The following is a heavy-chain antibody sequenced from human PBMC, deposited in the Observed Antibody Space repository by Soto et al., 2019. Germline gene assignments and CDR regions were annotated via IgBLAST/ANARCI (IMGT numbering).Heavy chain of an antibody. V-gene: IGHV4-39*01. CDR2: IYYSGST. J-gene: IGHJ6*02. CDR1: GGSISSSSYY. CDR3: ARTGSRPAALYYYYGMDV. Sequence: SETLSLTCTVSGGSISSSSYYWGWIRQPPGKGLEWIGSIYYSGSTYYNPSLKSRVTISVDTSKNQFSLKLGSVTAADTAVYYCARTGSRPAALYYYYGMDVWGQGTTVTVSS. D-gene: IGHD2-2*01.